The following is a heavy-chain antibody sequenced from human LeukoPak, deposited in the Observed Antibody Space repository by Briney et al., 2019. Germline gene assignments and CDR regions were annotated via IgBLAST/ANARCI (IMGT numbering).Heavy chain of an antibody. V-gene: IGHV3-7*01. D-gene: IGHD6-13*01. Sequence: GGSLRLSCAASGFTFSSYWMSWVRQAPGKGLEWVANIKQDGSEKYYVDSVKGRFTISRDNAKNSLYLQMNSLRAEDTAVYCCAREYSSSWYVLGYYYYGMDVWAKGPRSPSP. J-gene: IGHJ6*02. CDR1: GFTFSSYW. CDR2: IKQDGSEK. CDR3: AREYSSSWYVLGYYYYGMDV.